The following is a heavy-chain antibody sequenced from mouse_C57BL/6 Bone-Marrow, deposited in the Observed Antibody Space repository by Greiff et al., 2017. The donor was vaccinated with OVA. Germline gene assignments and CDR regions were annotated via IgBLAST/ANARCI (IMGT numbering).Heavy chain of an antibody. CDR1: GFPITSGYY. D-gene: IGHD1-1*01. CDR2: ITHSGET. J-gene: IGHJ2*01. Sequence: QVQLKQSGPGLVKPSQSLFLTCSITGFPITSGYYWIWIRQSPGKPLEWMGYITHSGETFYNPSLQSPISITRETSKNQFFLQLNSVTTEDTAMYYCAGDQFITTVEGYFDYWGQGTTLTVSS. V-gene: IGHV12-3*01. CDR3: AGDQFITTVEGYFDY.